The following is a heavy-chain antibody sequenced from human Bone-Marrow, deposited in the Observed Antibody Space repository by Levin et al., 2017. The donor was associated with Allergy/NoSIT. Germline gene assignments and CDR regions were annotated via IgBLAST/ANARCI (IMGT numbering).Heavy chain of an antibody. CDR3: ATRSVAAQK. D-gene: IGHD6-19*01. Sequence: GESLKISCASSGFTVGNNHMNWVRQAPGKGLEWVSLMYSGGSTRYADSVKGRFTISRDSSKNTLYLQMDSLRADDTAVYYCATRSVAAQKWGRGTPVTVSS. CDR1: GFTVGNNH. V-gene: IGHV3-66*01. CDR2: MYSGGST. J-gene: IGHJ4*02.